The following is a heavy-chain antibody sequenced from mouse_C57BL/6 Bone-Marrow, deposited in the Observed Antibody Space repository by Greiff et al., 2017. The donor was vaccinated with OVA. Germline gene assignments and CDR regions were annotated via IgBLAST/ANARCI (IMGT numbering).Heavy chain of an antibody. CDR1: GYTFTSYW. J-gene: IGHJ1*03. CDR3: ARRGTVVARYFDV. CDR2: IYPGSGST. Sequence: VQLQQSGAELVKPGASVKMSCKASGYTFTSYWITWVKQRPGQGLEWIGDIYPGSGSTNYNEKFKSKATLTVDTSSSTAYMQLSSLTSEDSAVYYCARRGTVVARYFDVWGTGTTVTVSS. D-gene: IGHD1-1*01. V-gene: IGHV1-55*01.